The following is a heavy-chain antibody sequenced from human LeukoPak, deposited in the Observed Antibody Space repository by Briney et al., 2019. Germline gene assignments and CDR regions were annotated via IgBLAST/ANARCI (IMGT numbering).Heavy chain of an antibody. V-gene: IGHV1-69*04. D-gene: IGHD4-17*01. CDR1: VGTFSSYA. CDR2: IIPILGIA. Sequence: GSSVEVSCKASVGTFSSYAISWVRQAPGQGLEWMGRIIPILGIANYAQKFQGRVTITADKSTSTAYMELSSLRSEDTAVYYCARATPYYGAVYWGQGTLVTVSS. J-gene: IGHJ4*02. CDR3: ARATPYYGAVY.